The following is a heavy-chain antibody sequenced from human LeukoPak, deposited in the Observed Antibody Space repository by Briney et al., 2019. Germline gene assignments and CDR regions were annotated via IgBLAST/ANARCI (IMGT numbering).Heavy chain of an antibody. CDR3: ARDRDDAFDI. CDR2: IKEDGSAK. CDR1: GFTFKSAW. J-gene: IGHJ3*02. Sequence: PGGSLRLSCAASGFTFKSAWMTWVRQAPGKGLEWVANIKEDGSAKNYIDSVKGRFTISRDNSKNTLYLQMNSLRAEDTAVYYCARDRDDAFDIWGQGTMVTVSP. V-gene: IGHV3-7*01.